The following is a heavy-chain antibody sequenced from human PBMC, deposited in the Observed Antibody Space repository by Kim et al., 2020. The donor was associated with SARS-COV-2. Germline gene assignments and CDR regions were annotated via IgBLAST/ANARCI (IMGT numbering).Heavy chain of an antibody. CDR1: GFNVSSHY. V-gene: IGHV3-53*01. CDR3: AKDSSGYSGFDY. Sequence: GGSLRLSCAASGFNVSSHYISWVRQAPGKGLEWVSLIYSGGRTFYAESVKGRFTISSHNSTNTLYLQLNSLRAEDTAVYYCAKDSSGYSGFDYWGQGTL. J-gene: IGHJ4*02. CDR2: IYSGGRT. D-gene: IGHD3-22*01.